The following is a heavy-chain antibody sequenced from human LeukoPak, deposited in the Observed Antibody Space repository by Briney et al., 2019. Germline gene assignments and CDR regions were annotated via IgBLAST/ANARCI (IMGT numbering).Heavy chain of an antibody. CDR2: INPSGGST. V-gene: IGHV1-46*01. D-gene: IGHD2-15*01. CDR3: ARAVAVRYCSGGSCYSWFDP. Sequence: ASVKVSCKASGYTFTSYYMHWVRQAPGQGLEWMGIINPSGGSTSYAQKFQGRVTMTTDTSTSTAHMELRSLRSDDTAVYYCARAVAVRYCSGGSCYSWFDPWGQGTLVTVSS. J-gene: IGHJ5*02. CDR1: GYTFTSYY.